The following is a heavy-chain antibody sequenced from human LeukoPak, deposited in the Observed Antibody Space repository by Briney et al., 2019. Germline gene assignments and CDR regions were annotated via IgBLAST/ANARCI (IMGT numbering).Heavy chain of an antibody. J-gene: IGHJ4*02. D-gene: IGHD2-2*01. CDR1: GFTFSSYA. CDR2: INGSGGST. Sequence: GGSLRLSCAASGFTFSSYAMSWVRQAPGKGLEWVSAINGSGGSTYYADSVKGRFTISRDNSKNTLYLQMNSLRAEDTAVYYCAKDISCSSTSCYASDNWGQGTLVTVSS. CDR3: AKDISCSSTSCYASDN. V-gene: IGHV3-23*01.